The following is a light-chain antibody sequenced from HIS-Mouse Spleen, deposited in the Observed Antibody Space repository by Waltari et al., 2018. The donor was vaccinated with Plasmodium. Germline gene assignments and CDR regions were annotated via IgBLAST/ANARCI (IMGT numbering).Light chain of an antibody. CDR3: QSADSSGTYVV. V-gene: IGLV3-25*03. Sequence: SYELTQPTSVSVSPGQTARITCPGDALPKHNAYWYQQKPGQAPVLVIYKDSERPSGIPERFSGSSSGTTVTLTISGVQAEDEADYYCQSADSSGTYVVFGGGTKLTVL. CDR1: ALPKHN. CDR2: KDS. J-gene: IGLJ2*01.